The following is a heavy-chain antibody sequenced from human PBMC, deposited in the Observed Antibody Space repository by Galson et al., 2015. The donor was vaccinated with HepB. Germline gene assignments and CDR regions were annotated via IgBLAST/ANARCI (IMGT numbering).Heavy chain of an antibody. CDR2: FDPEDGET. CDR1: GYTFTSYY. V-gene: IGHV1-24*01. CDR3: ATQAAVADHLRFDY. Sequence: SVKVSCKASGYTFTSYYMHWVRQAPGKGLEWMGGFDPEDGETIYAQKFQGRVTMTEDTSTDTAYMELSSLRSEDTAVYYCATQAAVADHLRFDYWGQGTLVTVSS. D-gene: IGHD6-19*01. J-gene: IGHJ4*02.